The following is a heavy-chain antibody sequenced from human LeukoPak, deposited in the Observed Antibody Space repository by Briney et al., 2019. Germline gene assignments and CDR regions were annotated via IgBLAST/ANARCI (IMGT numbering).Heavy chain of an antibody. V-gene: IGHV3-15*01. D-gene: IGHD3-9*01. CDR1: GFTFSNAW. CDR3: TTNYDILTGFDY. J-gene: IGHJ4*02. Sequence: GGSLRLSCAASGFTFSNAWMSWVRQAPGKGLEWVGRIKSKTDGGTTDYAAPVKGRFTISRDDSKNTLYLQMNSLKTEDTAVYYRTTNYDILTGFDYWGQGTLVTVSS. CDR2: IKSKTDGGTT.